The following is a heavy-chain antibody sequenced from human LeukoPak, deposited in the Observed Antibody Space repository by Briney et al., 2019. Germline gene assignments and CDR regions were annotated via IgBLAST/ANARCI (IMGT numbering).Heavy chain of an antibody. V-gene: IGHV3-48*04. CDR1: GFTFSTFG. CDR2: ISGSGRTV. J-gene: IGHJ4*02. D-gene: IGHD1-14*01. CDR3: AGDITGGRGFYFDY. Sequence: GGSLRLSCAASGFTFSTFGMNWVRQAPGKGLECISYISGSGRTVYYADSVKGRFTISRDNSKNSLYLHMNSLRAEDTAVYYCAGDITGGRGFYFDYWGQGTLVTVSS.